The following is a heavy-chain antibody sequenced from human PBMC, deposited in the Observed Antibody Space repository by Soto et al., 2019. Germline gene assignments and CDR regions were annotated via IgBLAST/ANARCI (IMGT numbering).Heavy chain of an antibody. CDR1: RGTFNSYA. D-gene: IGHD6-6*01. Sequence: SVKVSCKASRGTFNSYAISWVRQAPGQGLEWMGGIIPILDRTHFTQKFQDRVTITADKSTSTVYVELSSLRSEDTAIYFCARTHSSSFERVFYYYAMAVWGKGATVTGS. V-gene: IGHV1-69*10. CDR3: ARTHSSSFERVFYYYAMAV. J-gene: IGHJ6*04. CDR2: IIPILDRT.